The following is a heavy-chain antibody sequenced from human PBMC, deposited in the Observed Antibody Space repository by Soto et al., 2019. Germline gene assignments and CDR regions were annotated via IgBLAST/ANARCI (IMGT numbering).Heavy chain of an antibody. CDR1: GGSISTSDHY. D-gene: IGHD3-10*01. Sequence: QVQLQESGPGLVRPSQTLSLTCTVSGGSISTSDHYWSWIRQHPVRGLEWIGYVYLSGDTFYTPSLERRVVISVETSENRSSLNLTSVTAADTAVYYCARDPRRTRGWHFDLWGRGTQVTVSS. CDR2: VYLSGDT. CDR3: ARDPRRTRGWHFDL. J-gene: IGHJ2*01. V-gene: IGHV4-31*03.